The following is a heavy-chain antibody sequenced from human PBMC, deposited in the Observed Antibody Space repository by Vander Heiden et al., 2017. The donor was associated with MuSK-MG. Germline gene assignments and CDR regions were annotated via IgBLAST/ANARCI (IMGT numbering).Heavy chain of an antibody. CDR2: IYYSGST. CDR3: AGSISPGKWRRLDWFDP. CDR1: GGSISSSSYY. D-gene: IGHD5-12*01. V-gene: IGHV4-39*07. Sequence: QLQLQESGPGLAKPSETLSLTCTVSGGSISSSSYYWGWIRQPPGKGLEWIGSIYYSGSTYYNPSLKSRVTISVDTSKNQFSLKLSSVTAADTAVYYCAGSISPGKWRRLDWFDPWGQGTLVTVSS. J-gene: IGHJ5*02.